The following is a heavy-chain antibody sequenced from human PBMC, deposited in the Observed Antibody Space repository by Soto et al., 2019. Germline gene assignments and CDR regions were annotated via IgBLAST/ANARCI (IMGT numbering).Heavy chain of an antibody. Sequence: GGSLRLSCAASGFTFSSYGMHWVRQAPGKGLEWVAVISYDGSNKYYADSVKGRFTISRDNSKNTLYLQMNSLRAEDTAVYYCARDSYGSGNYVIFDIWGQGTLVTVSS. CDR1: GFTFSSYG. CDR2: ISYDGSNK. V-gene: IGHV3-30*03. D-gene: IGHD3-10*01. J-gene: IGHJ3*02. CDR3: ARDSYGSGNYVIFDI.